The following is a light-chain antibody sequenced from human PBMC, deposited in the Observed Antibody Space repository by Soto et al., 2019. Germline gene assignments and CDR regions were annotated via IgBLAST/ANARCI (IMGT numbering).Light chain of an antibody. CDR3: QQYGSSLTWT. J-gene: IGKJ1*01. CDR1: QSISSTY. CDR2: GAS. Sequence: EIGLTQSPGTLSLSPGERATLSCRTSQSISSTYLAWYQQKPGQAPRLLIYGASSRATGIPDRFSGSGSGTDFTRTISRLEPEDFAVYYCQQYGSSLTWTFGQGTKVEIK. V-gene: IGKV3-20*01.